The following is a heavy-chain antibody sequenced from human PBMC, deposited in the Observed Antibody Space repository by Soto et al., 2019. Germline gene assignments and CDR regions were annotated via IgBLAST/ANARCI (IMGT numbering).Heavy chain of an antibody. J-gene: IGHJ3*02. CDR3: ARRSITMIVVAHDAFDI. V-gene: IGHV4-4*02. D-gene: IGHD3-22*01. CDR1: GGSISSSNW. Sequence: LSLTCAVSGGSISSSNWWSWVRQPPGKGLEWIGEIYHSGSTNYNPSLKSRVTISVDKSKNQFSPKLSSVTAADTAVYYCARRSITMIVVAHDAFDIWGQGTMVTVSS. CDR2: IYHSGST.